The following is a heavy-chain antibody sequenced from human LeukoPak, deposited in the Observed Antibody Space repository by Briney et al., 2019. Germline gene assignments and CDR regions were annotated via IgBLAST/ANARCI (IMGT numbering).Heavy chain of an antibody. V-gene: IGHV1-2*02. CDR1: GYTFTGYY. CDR2: INPNSGGT. Sequence: ASVKVSCKASGYTFTGYYMHWVRQAPGQGLEWMGWINPNSGGTNYAQKFQGRVTTTRDTSISTAYMELSRLRSDDMAVYYCARDPTNWIDYWGQGTLVTVSS. J-gene: IGHJ4*02. CDR3: ARDPTNWIDY. D-gene: IGHD1-1*01.